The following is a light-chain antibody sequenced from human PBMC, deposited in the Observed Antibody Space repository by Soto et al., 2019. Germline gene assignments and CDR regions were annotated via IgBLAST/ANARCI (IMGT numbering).Light chain of an antibody. CDR1: QSIDSW. CDR2: KAS. V-gene: IGKV1-5*03. CDR3: QPYNSYSRT. J-gene: IGKJ1*01. Sequence: DVQMTQSPSTLSGAVGDRVTSTCRASQSIDSWVAWYQHKPGKAPKLLIFKASTLETGVPSRFSGSGSETEFTLTISSLQPDDSATYYCQPYNSYSRTFGQGTKVDIK.